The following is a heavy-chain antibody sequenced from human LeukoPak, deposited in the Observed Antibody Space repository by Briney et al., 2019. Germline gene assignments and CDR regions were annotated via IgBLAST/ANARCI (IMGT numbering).Heavy chain of an antibody. V-gene: IGHV4-59*01. D-gene: IGHD6-13*01. CDR1: GGSISSYY. CDR3: ARDQALYSISGDWFDP. Sequence: SETLSLTCTVSGGSISSYYWSWIRQPPGKGLEWLGYIYYSGSTSYNPSLKSRVTISVDTSKNQFSLKLNSVTTADTAVYYCARDQALYSISGDWFDPWGQGTLVIVSS. CDR2: IYYSGST. J-gene: IGHJ5*02.